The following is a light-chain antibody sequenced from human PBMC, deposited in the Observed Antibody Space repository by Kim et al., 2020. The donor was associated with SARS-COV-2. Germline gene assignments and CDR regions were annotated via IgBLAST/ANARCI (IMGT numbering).Light chain of an antibody. CDR3: QQRSNRPPELT. V-gene: IGKV3-11*01. J-gene: IGKJ4*01. CDR1: QSVSSY. Sequence: EIVLTQSPATLSLSPGERATLSCRASQSVSSYLAWYQQKPGQAPRLLIYDASNRATGIPARFSGSGSGTDFTLTISSLEPEDFAVYYCQQRSNRPPELTVGGGTKVEIK. CDR2: DAS.